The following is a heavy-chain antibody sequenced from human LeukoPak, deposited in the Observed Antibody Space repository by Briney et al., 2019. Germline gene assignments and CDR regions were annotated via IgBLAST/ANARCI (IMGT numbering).Heavy chain of an antibody. Sequence: PGRSLRLSCAASGFTLSSYAMHWVRQAPGKGLEWVAVIWYDGSNKYYADSVKGRFTISRDNSKNTLYLQMNSLRAEDTAVYYCASGRNAFDIWGQGTMVTVSS. CDR2: IWYDGSNK. CDR1: GFTLSSYA. V-gene: IGHV3-33*08. J-gene: IGHJ3*02. CDR3: ASGRNAFDI.